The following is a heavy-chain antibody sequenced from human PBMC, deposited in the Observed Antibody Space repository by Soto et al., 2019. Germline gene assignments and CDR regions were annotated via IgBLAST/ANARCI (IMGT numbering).Heavy chain of an antibody. D-gene: IGHD2-15*01. V-gene: IGHV3-11*01. CDR3: ARAYSDAFDI. Sequence: QVQLVESGGGLVKHGGSLRLSCAASGFTFRDYYMTWIRQAPGKGLEWAAYISSSGSGIYYPDSVKGRFTISRDNAKNSLYLQMSSLRAEDTAVYFCARAYSDAFDIWGQGTMVTVSS. CDR2: ISSSGSGI. J-gene: IGHJ3*02. CDR1: GFTFRDYY.